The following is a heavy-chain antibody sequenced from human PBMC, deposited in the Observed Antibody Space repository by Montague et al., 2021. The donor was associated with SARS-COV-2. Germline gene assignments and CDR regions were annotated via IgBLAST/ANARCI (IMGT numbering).Heavy chain of an antibody. Sequence: SETLSPTCSVSGGSINNYFWGWIRQSPGKGLEWVGYMHSTGSTAYNPSLKSRVIISVDTSKTQISLKLSSVSAADTALYYCARAVGGAKTAPIESWGQGTLVTGSS. CDR3: ARAVGGAKTAPIES. CDR2: MHSTGST. D-gene: IGHD2-15*01. CDR1: GGSINNYF. V-gene: IGHV4-59*01. J-gene: IGHJ4*02.